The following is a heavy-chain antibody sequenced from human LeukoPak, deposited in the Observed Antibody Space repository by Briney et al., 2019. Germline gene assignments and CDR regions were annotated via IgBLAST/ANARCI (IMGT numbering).Heavy chain of an antibody. V-gene: IGHV4-34*01. CDR1: GGSFSSYY. CDR2: INHSGST. CDR3: ARVDGDYYDSSGYRNWFDP. D-gene: IGHD3-22*01. Sequence: PSETLSLTCAVYGGSFSSYYWSWIRQPPGKGLEWIGEINHSGSTNYNPSLKSRVTISVDTSKNQFSLKLSSVTAADTAVYYCARVDGDYYDSSGYRNWFDPWGQGTLVTVSS. J-gene: IGHJ5*02.